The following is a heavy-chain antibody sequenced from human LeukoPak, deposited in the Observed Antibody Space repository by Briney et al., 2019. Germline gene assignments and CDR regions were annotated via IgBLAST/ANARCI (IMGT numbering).Heavy chain of an antibody. Sequence: GGSLRLSCAVPGFPFSSYWMSWVRQAPGKGPEWVANIKQDGGEKYYVDSVKGRFTISRDNSKNTLYLQMNNLRAEDTAVYYCAPRVVGSAPFDYWGQGTLVTVSS. D-gene: IGHD2-15*01. J-gene: IGHJ4*02. CDR1: GFPFSSYW. CDR2: IKQDGGEK. V-gene: IGHV3-7*03. CDR3: APRVVGSAPFDY.